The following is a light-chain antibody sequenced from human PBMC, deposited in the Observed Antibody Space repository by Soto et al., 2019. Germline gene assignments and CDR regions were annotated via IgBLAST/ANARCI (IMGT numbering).Light chain of an antibody. CDR1: QSVSSNY. CDR3: QPYGSSPMT. J-gene: IGKJ5*01. Sequence: EIVLTQSPGTLSLSPGERATLSCRASQSVSSNYLAWYQQKPGQAPRLLIYGASSRATGIPDRFSGSGSGTDLTLTISRLDPEDFAVYYCQPYGSSPMTFGQGTRLEVK. CDR2: GAS. V-gene: IGKV3-20*01.